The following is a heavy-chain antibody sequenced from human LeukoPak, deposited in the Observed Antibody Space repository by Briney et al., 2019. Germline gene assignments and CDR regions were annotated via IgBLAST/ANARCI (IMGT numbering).Heavy chain of an antibody. CDR3: ARGSGSYLTPFDY. CDR1: GFTFSSYS. J-gene: IGHJ4*02. D-gene: IGHD1-26*01. V-gene: IGHV3-21*01. Sequence: PGGSLRLSCAASGFTFSSYSMNWVRQAPGKGLEWVLSISSSSSYIYYADSVKGRFTISRDNAKNSLYLQMNSLRAEDTAVYYCARGSGSYLTPFDYWGQGTLVTVSS. CDR2: ISSSSSYI.